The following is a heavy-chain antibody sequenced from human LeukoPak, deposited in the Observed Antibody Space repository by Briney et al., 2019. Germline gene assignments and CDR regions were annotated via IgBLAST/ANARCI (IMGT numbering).Heavy chain of an antibody. J-gene: IGHJ4*02. CDR2: TYRGGIT. CDR3: ARYCGGDCYSGNYFDY. D-gene: IGHD2-21*02. Sequence: GGSLRLSCAASGFTFSSYAMSWVRQAPGKGLEWVSVTYRGGITYYADSVKGRFTISRDNSKNTLYLQMNSLRAEDSAVYYCARYCGGDCYSGNYFDYWGQGTLVTVSS. V-gene: IGHV3-53*01. CDR1: GFTFSSYA.